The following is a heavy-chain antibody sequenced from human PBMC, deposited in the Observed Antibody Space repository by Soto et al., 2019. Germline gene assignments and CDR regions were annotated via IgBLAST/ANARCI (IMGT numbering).Heavy chain of an antibody. CDR1: GFTFSSYA. CDR2: ISYDGSNK. Sequence: LRLSCAASGFTFSSYAMHWVRQAPGKGLEWVAVISYDGSNKYYADSVKGRFTISRDNSKNTLYLQMNSLRAEDTAVYYCARAKRGSFTIYYYYGMDVWGQGTTVTVSS. V-gene: IGHV3-30-3*01. CDR3: ARAKRGSFTIYYYYGMDV. D-gene: IGHD3-16*01. J-gene: IGHJ6*02.